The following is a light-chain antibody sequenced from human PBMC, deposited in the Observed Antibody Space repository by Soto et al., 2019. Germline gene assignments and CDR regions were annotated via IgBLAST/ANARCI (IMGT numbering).Light chain of an antibody. CDR1: QNVHIN. Sequence: VMTQSPATLSVSPGDTATLSCRSSQNVHINLAWYQQKPGQAPTLLIYGVSARAPGVPARFSSTGSGTEFTLTIRNLQSEDFGVCYCRQYETWPRTFGQGT. V-gene: IGKV3-15*01. CDR3: RQYETWPRT. CDR2: GVS. J-gene: IGKJ2*01.